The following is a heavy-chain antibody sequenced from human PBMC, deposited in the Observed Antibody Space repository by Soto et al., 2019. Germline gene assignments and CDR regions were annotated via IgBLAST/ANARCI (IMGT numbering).Heavy chain of an antibody. Sequence: QLQLQESGSGLVKPSQTLSLTCAVSGGSISSGGYSWSWIRQPPGKGLEWIGYIYHSGSTYYIPALKSRVTISVDRSKNQFSLKLSSVTAADTAVYYCASRIAVAGIDYWGQGTLVTVSS. V-gene: IGHV4-30-2*01. CDR2: IYHSGST. CDR3: ASRIAVAGIDY. CDR1: GGSISSGGYS. D-gene: IGHD6-19*01. J-gene: IGHJ4*02.